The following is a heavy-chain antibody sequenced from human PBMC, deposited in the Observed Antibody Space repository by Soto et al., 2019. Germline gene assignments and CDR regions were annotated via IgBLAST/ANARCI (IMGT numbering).Heavy chain of an antibody. D-gene: IGHD3-10*01. CDR3: ARDLRRRVRGVDYGAWFAP. Sequence: QLQLQESGSGLVKPSQTLSLTCAVSGGSISRGGYSWSWIRQPPGKGLEWIGYIYHSGSTYYNPSLKRRVTISVDRSKNQFSLKLSSVTAADTAVYYCARDLRRRVRGVDYGAWFAPWGQGTLVTVSS. CDR2: IYHSGST. CDR1: GGSISRGGYS. J-gene: IGHJ5*02. V-gene: IGHV4-30-2*01.